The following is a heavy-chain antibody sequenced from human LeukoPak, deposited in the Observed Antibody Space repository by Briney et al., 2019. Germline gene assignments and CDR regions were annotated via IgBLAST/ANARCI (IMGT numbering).Heavy chain of an antibody. CDR2: ISGSGGST. V-gene: IGHV3-23*01. CDR3: ARDLRDWKPYYGMDV. CDR1: GFTFSSYA. Sequence: GGSLRLSCAASGFTFSSYAMSWVRQAPGKGLEWVSAISGSGGSTYYADSVKGRFTISRDNSKNTLYPQMNSLRAEDTAIYYCARDLRDWKPYYGMDVWGQGTTVTVSS. J-gene: IGHJ6*02. D-gene: IGHD1-1*01.